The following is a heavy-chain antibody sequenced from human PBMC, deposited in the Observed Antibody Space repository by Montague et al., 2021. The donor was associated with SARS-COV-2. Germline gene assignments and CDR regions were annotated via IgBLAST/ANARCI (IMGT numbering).Heavy chain of an antibody. CDR3: ARYGNTMGGAFDI. V-gene: IGHV4-31*03. CDR1: GGSISSGGYY. J-gene: IGHJ3*02. CDR2: IYYSGST. D-gene: IGHD3-16*01. Sequence: TLSLTCTVSGGSISSGGYYWSWIRQHPGKGLEWIGYIYYSGSTYHNPSLKSRVTISVDTSKNQFSLKLSSVTAADTAVYYCARYGNTMGGAFDIWGQGTMVTVSS.